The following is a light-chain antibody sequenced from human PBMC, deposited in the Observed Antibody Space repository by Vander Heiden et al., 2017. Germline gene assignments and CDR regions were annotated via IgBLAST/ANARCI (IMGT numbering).Light chain of an antibody. CDR2: SDT. V-gene: IGLV3-25*03. CDR3: QSADSSGTYSVV. Sequence: SSDLTQPPSVSVSPGQTAKITCSGDVLASKNGDWYQQKQGKAPLLLIYSDTKRPSGVPERFSGSISGTIVTLTISDVQAEDEADYYCQSADSSGTYSVVFGGGTQLTVL. CDR1: VLASKN. J-gene: IGLJ2*01.